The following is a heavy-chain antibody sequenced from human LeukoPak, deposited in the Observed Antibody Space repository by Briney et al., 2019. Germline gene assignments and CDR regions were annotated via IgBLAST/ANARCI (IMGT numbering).Heavy chain of an antibody. D-gene: IGHD3-10*01. CDR2: INHSGST. V-gene: IGHV4-34*01. CDR1: GGSFSGYY. Sequence: PSETLSLTCAVYGGSFSGYYWSWIRQPPGKGLEWIGEINHSGSTNYNPSLKSRVTISADTSKNQFSLKLSSVTAADTAVYYCASNAGSGSYRHFDYWGQGTLVTVSS. CDR3: ASNAGSGSYRHFDY. J-gene: IGHJ4*02.